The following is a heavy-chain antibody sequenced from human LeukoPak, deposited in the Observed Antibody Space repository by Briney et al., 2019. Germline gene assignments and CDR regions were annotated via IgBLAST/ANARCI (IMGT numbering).Heavy chain of an antibody. J-gene: IGHJ4*02. Sequence: PGGSLRLSCAASGFTFSSYSMNWVRQAPGKGLEWVAVMSYDGNYKSYADSVKGRFTISRDTSKNTLYLQMNSLRADDTALYFCARGKYSSAWYYFDYWGQGTLVTVSS. D-gene: IGHD6-19*01. CDR1: GFTFSSYS. V-gene: IGHV3-33*08. CDR2: MSYDGNYK. CDR3: ARGKYSSAWYYFDY.